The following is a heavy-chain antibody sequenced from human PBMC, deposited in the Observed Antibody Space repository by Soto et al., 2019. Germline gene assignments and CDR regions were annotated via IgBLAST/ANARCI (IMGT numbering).Heavy chain of an antibody. CDR3: ARDPGDIVVVVADNPSYGMDV. J-gene: IGHJ6*02. CDR1: GFTFSSYG. Sequence: QVQLVESGGGVVQPGRSLRLSCAASGFTFSSYGMHWVRQAPGKGLEWVAVIWYDGSNKYYADSVKGRFTISRDNSKNTLYLQMNSLRAEDTAVYYCARDPGDIVVVVADNPSYGMDVWGQGTTVTVSS. CDR2: IWYDGSNK. V-gene: IGHV3-33*01. D-gene: IGHD2-15*01.